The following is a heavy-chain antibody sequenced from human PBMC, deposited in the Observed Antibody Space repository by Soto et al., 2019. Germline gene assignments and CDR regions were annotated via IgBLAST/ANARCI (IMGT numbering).Heavy chain of an antibody. CDR2: INAYNAHT. V-gene: IGHV1-18*01. Sequence: ASVKVSFKASGYTFTSYGITWVRQAPGQGLEWMGWINAYNAHTNYAQKFQGRVTMTRDTFTSTAYMELNSLRAEDTAGYYCARDSSHGLDYWGQGTLVTLSS. CDR3: ARDSSHGLDY. CDR1: GYTFTSYG. J-gene: IGHJ4*02.